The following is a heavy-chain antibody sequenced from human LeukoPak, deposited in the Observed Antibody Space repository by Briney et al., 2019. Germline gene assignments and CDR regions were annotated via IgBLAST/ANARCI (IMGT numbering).Heavy chain of an antibody. J-gene: IGHJ4*02. CDR3: ARIVRLFRDTTDKYYFDD. CDR1: RYTFTDYY. Sequence: ASVNVSCKASRYTFTDYYMHWVRQAPRQRLEWMGGINPNSGGTNYAQKFQGRVTMTRDTSISTAYMELSRVSSDDTAVYYCARIVRLFRDTTDKYYFDDWGERTLLTVSS. V-gene: IGHV1-2*02. CDR2: INPNSGGT. D-gene: IGHD4-11*01.